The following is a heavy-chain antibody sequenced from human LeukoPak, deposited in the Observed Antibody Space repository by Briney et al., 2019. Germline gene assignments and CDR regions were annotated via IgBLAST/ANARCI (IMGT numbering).Heavy chain of an antibody. CDR1: GYSFTSYW. J-gene: IGHJ4*02. V-gene: IGHV5-51*01. CDR2: IYPGDSDT. D-gene: IGHD3-22*01. CDR3: ARGRYYYDSSGYHGDY. Sequence: GESLKISCQGSGYSFTSYWIGWVRQMPGKGLEWMGIIYPGDSDTRYSPSFQGQVTISADKSISTAYLQWSSLKASDTAMYYCARGRYYYDSSGYHGDYWGQGTLVTVSS.